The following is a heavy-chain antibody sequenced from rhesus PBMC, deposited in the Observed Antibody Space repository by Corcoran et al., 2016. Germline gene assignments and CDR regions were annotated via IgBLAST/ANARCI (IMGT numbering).Heavy chain of an antibody. CDR2: INSGGGST. J-gene: IGHJ4*01. V-gene: IGHV3S5*01. Sequence: EVQLVETGGGLVQPGGSLKLSCAASGFTFSSYGMSWVRQAPGKGLEWVSAINSGGGSTYYADSVDGRFTISRDNSKNTLSLQMNSLRAEDTAVYYCAKDQCSGIYCYFDYWGQGVLVTVSS. CDR3: AKDQCSGIYCYFDY. CDR1: GFTFSSYG. D-gene: IGHD2-27*01.